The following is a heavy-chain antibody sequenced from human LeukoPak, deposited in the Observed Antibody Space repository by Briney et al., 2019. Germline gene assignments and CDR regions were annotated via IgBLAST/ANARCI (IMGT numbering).Heavy chain of an antibody. D-gene: IGHD6-19*01. CDR1: GFTFSNYA. CDR3: ARDLYSSGWYPSDY. V-gene: IGHV3-23*01. J-gene: IGHJ4*02. CDR2: ISGSGGST. Sequence: WGSLRLSCAASGFTFSNYAISWVRQAPGKGLEWVSAISGSGGSTYYADSVKGRFTISRDNSKNTLYLQMNSLRAEDTAVYYCARDLYSSGWYPSDYWGQGTLVTVSS.